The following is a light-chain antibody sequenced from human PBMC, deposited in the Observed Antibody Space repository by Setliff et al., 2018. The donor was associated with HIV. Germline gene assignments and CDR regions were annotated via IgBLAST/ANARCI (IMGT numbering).Light chain of an antibody. CDR3: CSNTGSNTYV. V-gene: IGLV2-23*01. Sequence: QSALTQPASVSGSPGQSITISCTGTSGDVGRYNLVSWYQQQPGKPPKLMIYQASKRPSGVSNRFSGSKSGNTASLTISGLQAGDEADYYCCSNTGSNTYVFGTGTKVTVL. CDR2: QAS. CDR1: SGDVGRYNL. J-gene: IGLJ1*01.